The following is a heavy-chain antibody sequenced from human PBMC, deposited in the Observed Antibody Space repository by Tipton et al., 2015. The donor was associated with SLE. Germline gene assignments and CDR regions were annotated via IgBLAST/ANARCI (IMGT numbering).Heavy chain of an antibody. CDR2: IYYSGST. J-gene: IGHJ6*02. CDR3: ARGRYYYYGMDV. CDR1: GGSIRSHY. V-gene: IGHV4-59*11. Sequence: TLSLTCTVSGGSIRSHYWSWIRQPPGKGLEWIGYIYYSGSTNYNPSLKSRVTISVDTSKNQFSLKLSSVTAADTAVYYCARGRYYYYGMDVWGQGTTVTVSS.